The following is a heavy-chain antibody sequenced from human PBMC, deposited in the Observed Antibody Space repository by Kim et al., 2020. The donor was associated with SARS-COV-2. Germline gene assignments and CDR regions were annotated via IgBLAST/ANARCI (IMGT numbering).Heavy chain of an antibody. CDR1: GFSFSSYG. CDR3: ARDQGGGIDP. J-gene: IGHJ5*02. Sequence: GGSLRLSCAASGFSFSSYGMHWVRQAPGKGLDWVAVIWYDGSNKYYADSVKGRFTISRDNSKKTLYLQMNSLRAEDTAVYYCARDQGGGIDPWGQGTLVT. D-gene: IGHD3-16*01. CDR2: IWYDGSNK. V-gene: IGHV3-33*01.